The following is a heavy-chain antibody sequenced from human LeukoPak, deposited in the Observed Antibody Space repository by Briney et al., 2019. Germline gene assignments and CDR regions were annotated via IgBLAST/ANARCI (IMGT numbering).Heavy chain of an antibody. V-gene: IGHV3-23*01. CDR1: GFTLSSYA. D-gene: IGHD2-2*01. CDR2: ISASGGST. CDR3: AKEIVVVPAAIGHDAFDI. J-gene: IGHJ3*02. Sequence: GGSLRLSCAASGFTLSSYAMSWVRQAPGKGLEWVSSISASGGSTNYADSVKGRFTISRDNSKNTVYLQMNSLRAEDTAVYYCAKEIVVVPAAIGHDAFDIWGQGTMVTVSS.